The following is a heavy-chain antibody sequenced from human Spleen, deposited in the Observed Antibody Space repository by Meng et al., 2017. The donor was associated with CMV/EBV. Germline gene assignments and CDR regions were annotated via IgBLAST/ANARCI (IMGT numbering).Heavy chain of an antibody. J-gene: IGHJ2*01. CDR1: GGYFSGYY. V-gene: IGHV4-34*01. CDR2: INHSGST. CDR3: ARAGIAAAATDWYFDL. Sequence: YGGYFSGYYWSWIRQPPGKGLEWIGEINHSGSTNYNPSLKSRVTISVDTSKNQFSLKLSSVTAADTAVYYCARAGIAAAATDWYFDLWGRGTLVTVSS. D-gene: IGHD6-13*01.